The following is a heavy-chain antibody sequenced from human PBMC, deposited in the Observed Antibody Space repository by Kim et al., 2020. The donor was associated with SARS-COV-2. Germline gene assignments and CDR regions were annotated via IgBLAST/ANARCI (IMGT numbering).Heavy chain of an antibody. J-gene: IGHJ4*02. CDR3: ARGDHYANDY. Sequence: ASVKVSCKPSGYTFTGYNIHWVRQAPGQGLEWMGRVITNDGGTNYAQRFQGRVTMTRDTSIGTAYMELSSLRSDDTAMYYCARGDHYANDYWGQGTLVTV. V-gene: IGHV1-2*06. CDR2: VITNDGGT. D-gene: IGHD2-8*01. CDR1: GYTFTGYN.